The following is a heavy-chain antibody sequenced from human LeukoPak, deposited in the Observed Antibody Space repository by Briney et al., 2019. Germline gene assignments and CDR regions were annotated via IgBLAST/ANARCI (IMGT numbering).Heavy chain of an antibody. Sequence: RGESLKISCQGSGYSFTSYWIAWVRQMPGKGLEWMGIISPGDSDTKYSPSFQGQVTISADKSISTAYLQWSSLKASDTAMYYCARQGSSASAVDYWGQGTLVTVSS. CDR2: ISPGDSDT. CDR1: GYSFTSYW. CDR3: ARQGSSASAVDY. V-gene: IGHV5-51*01. D-gene: IGHD6-13*01. J-gene: IGHJ4*02.